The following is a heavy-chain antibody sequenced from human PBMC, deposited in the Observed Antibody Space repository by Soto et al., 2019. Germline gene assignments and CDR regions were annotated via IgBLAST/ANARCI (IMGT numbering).Heavy chain of an antibody. CDR1: GYTFTGYY. Sequence: ASVKVSCKASGYTFTGYYMHWVRQAPGQGLEWMGWINPNSGGTNYAQKFQGWVTMTRDTSISTAYMELSRLRSDDTAVYYCARDSTTGYSSSWYVSLPRNYYYYGMDVWGQGTTVTVSS. J-gene: IGHJ6*02. CDR3: ARDSTTGYSSSWYVSLPRNYYYYGMDV. CDR2: INPNSGGT. D-gene: IGHD6-13*01. V-gene: IGHV1-2*04.